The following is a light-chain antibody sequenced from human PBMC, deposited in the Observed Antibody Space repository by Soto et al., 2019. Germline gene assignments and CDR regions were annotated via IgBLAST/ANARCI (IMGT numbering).Light chain of an antibody. V-gene: IGKV3-20*01. CDR2: DAS. J-gene: IGKJ1*01. CDR1: QSVSSS. Sequence: EIVLTQSPGTLSLSPGERATLSCRASQSVSSSLAWYQQKPGQAPRLLIYDASNRATGIPDRFSGSGSGTDFTLTISRLEPEDFAVYYCQQYGSSPWTFGQGTKVDI. CDR3: QQYGSSPWT.